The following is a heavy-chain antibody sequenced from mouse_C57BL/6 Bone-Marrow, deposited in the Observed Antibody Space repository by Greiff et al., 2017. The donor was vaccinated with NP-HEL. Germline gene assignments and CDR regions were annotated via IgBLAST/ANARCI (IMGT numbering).Heavy chain of an antibody. V-gene: IGHV5-9-1*02. CDR2: ISSGGDYI. D-gene: IGHD1-1*01. J-gene: IGHJ1*03. Sequence: EVKLVESGEGLVKPGGSLKLSCAASGFTFSSYAMSWVRQTPEKRLEWVAYISSGGDYIYYADTVKGRFTISRDNARNTLYLQMSSLKSEDTAMYYCTRESYYGSSPYWYFDVWGTGTTVTVSS. CDR3: TRESYYGSSPYWYFDV. CDR1: GFTFSSYA.